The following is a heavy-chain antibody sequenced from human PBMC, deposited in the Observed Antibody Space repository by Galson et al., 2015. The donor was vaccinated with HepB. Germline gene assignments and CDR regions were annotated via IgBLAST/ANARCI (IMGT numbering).Heavy chain of an antibody. Sequence: SLRLSCAASGFTFSSYSMNWVRQAPGKGLEWVSSISSSSSYIDYADSVKGRFTISRDNAKNSLYLQMNSLRAEDTAVYYCAREHVNFDYWGQGTLVTVSS. CDR3: AREHVNFDY. J-gene: IGHJ4*02. CDR1: GFTFSSYS. V-gene: IGHV3-21*01. CDR2: ISSSSSYI.